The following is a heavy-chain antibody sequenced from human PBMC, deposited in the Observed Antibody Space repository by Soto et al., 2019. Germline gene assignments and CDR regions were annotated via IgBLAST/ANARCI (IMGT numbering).Heavy chain of an antibody. D-gene: IGHD3-10*01. CDR1: AFTFSRYN. CDR3: ARGRARDYYYGMDV. Sequence: PGESLKISCAASAFTFSRYNMNWVRQAPGKGLEWVSSISSSDSYIYYADSVKGRFTISRDNAKNSLYLQMNTLRAEDTAVYYCARGRARDYYYGMDVWGQGTTVTVSS. J-gene: IGHJ6*02. V-gene: IGHV3-21*01. CDR2: ISSSDSYI.